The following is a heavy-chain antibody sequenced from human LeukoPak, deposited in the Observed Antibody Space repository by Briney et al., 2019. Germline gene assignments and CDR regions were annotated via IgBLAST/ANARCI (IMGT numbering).Heavy chain of an antibody. CDR2: IYIGGST. V-gene: IGHV3-53*01. J-gene: IGHJ1*01. CDR1: GFTISSNY. D-gene: IGHD6-19*01. Sequence: WGSLRLSCAASGFTISSNYMSWVRQAPGKGLEGGSVIYIGGSTYSSDSVKGRFTISRDNAKNTLHLQMNSLRAEDTAVYYCARVPITLAGTKDAKYFQHWGQGTLVTVSS. CDR3: ARVPITLAGTKDAKYFQH.